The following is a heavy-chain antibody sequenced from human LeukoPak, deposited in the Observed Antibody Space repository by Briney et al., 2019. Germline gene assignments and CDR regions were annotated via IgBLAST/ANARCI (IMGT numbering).Heavy chain of an antibody. D-gene: IGHD6-19*01. CDR2: IGGSGSRT. CDR1: GFTFSNFW. CDR3: AKKYGVTVYGSGLNYFDY. V-gene: IGHV3-23*01. Sequence: GGSLRLSCAASGFTFSNFWMNWVRQALGKSLEWVSGIGGSGSRTYYADSVKGRFTISRDNSKNTLYLQMNSLRAEDTAIYYCAKKYGVTVYGSGLNYFDYWGQGTLVTVSS. J-gene: IGHJ4*02.